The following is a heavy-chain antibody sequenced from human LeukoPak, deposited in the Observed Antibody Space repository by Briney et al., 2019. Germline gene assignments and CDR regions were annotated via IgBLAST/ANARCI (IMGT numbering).Heavy chain of an antibody. CDR1: GYSFTSYW. J-gene: IGHJ5*02. CDR3: ARHYTMYSSGFDP. V-gene: IGHV5-51*01. CDR2: IYPGDSDT. D-gene: IGHD6-19*01. Sequence: GESLKISCKGSGYSFTSYWIGWVRQTPGKGLEWMGIIYPGDSDTRYSPSFQGQVTISADKSISTAYLQWSSLKASDAAMYYCARHYTMYSSGFDPWGQGTLVTVSS.